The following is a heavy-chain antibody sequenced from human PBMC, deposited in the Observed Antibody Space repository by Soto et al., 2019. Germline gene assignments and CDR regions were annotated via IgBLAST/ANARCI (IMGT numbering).Heavy chain of an antibody. D-gene: IGHD3-10*01. Sequence: SETLSLTCTVSGGSISSYYWSWIRQPPGKGLEWIGYIYYSGSTKYNPSLKSRVTISVETSKNQVCLKLSSVTAADTAVYYCARVQRRVRADYYYGSGSYYYYYMDVWGKGTTVTVSS. CDR3: ARVQRRVRADYYYGSGSYYYYYMDV. CDR1: GGSISSYY. CDR2: IYYSGST. V-gene: IGHV4-59*01. J-gene: IGHJ6*03.